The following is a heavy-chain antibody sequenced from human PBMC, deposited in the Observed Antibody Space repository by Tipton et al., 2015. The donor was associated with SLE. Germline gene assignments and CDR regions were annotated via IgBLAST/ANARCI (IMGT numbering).Heavy chain of an antibody. J-gene: IGHJ4*02. V-gene: IGHV4-39*07. CDR2: IYYSGNT. D-gene: IGHD1-26*01. CDR3: ARGSGSYGDFDY. Sequence: TLSLTCTVSGGSISISSYYWGWIRQPPGKGLEWIGSIYYSGNTYYNPSLKSRVTISVDTPKNQFSLKLISVTAADTAVYYCARGSGSYGDFDYWGQGTLVTVSS. CDR1: GGSISISSYY.